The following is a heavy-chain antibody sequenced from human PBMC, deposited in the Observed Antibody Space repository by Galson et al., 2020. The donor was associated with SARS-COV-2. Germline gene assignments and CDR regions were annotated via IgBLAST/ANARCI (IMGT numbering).Heavy chain of an antibody. CDR2: ISYDGSNK. CDR3: ARARSGSYYGGFDY. CDR1: GFTFSSYA. V-gene: IGHV3-30-3*01. D-gene: IGHD1-26*01. Sequence: GESLKISCAASGFTFSSYAMHWVRQAPGKGLEWVAVISYDGSNKYYADSVKGRFTSSRDNSKNTLYLQMNSLRAEDTAVYYCARARSGSYYGGFDYWGQGTLVT. J-gene: IGHJ4*02.